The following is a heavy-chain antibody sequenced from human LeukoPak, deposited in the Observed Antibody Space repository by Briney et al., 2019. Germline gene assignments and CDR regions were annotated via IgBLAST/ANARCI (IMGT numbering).Heavy chain of an antibody. J-gene: IGHJ2*01. CDR2: IYYSGST. CDR1: GGSISSSSYY. Sequence: PSETLSLTCTVSGGSISSSSYYWGWIRQPPGKGLEWIGSIYYSGSTYYNPSLKSRVTISVDTSKNQFSLKLSSVTAADTAVYYCARDSVVRGDFDLWGRGTLVTVSS. D-gene: IGHD3-10*01. CDR3: ARDSVVRGDFDL. V-gene: IGHV4-39*07.